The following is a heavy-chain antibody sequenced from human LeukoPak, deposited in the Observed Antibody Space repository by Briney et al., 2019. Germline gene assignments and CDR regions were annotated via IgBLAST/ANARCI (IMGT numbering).Heavy chain of an antibody. CDR3: ATSNDTKIAPFDH. D-gene: IGHD3-22*01. J-gene: IGHJ4*02. CDR1: GVSMSAYQ. CDR2: INTKGET. Sequence: SETLSLTCTVSGVSMSAYQWSWVRQSPEKGLEWIGCINTKGETSYNPSLKSRVTTSVDTSKSQFSLRLTSVTAADTAVYYCATSNDTKIAPFDHWGQGAPVTVSS. V-gene: IGHV4-4*09.